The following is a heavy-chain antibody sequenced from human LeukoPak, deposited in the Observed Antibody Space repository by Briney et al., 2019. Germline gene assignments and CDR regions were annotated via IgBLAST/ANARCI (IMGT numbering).Heavy chain of an antibody. CDR3: ARVGDYGDYVNWFDP. CDR1: GYSISSGYY. V-gene: IGHV4-38-2*02. Sequence: PSATLSLTCTVSGYSISSGYYWGWIRQPPGKRLEWVGSIHSSGNTYYNPTLKSRVTISVDTSKNQFSLNLTSVTAADAAVYYCARVGDYGDYVNWFDPWGPGTLVTVSS. J-gene: IGHJ5*02. CDR2: IHSSGNT. D-gene: IGHD4-17*01.